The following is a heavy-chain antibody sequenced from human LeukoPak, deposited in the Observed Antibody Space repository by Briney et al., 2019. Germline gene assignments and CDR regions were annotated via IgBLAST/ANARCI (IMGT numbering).Heavy chain of an antibody. V-gene: IGHV3-23*01. CDR3: AKEQFRVSYQGSDY. CDR1: VLTFSSYA. D-gene: IGHD1-26*01. CDR2: TSGSGGST. J-gene: IGHJ4*02. Sequence: GGSLRLSCAASVLTFSSYAMSWVRQAPGKGLEWVSGTSGSGGSTNYADSVKGRFIISRDNSKNMLYLQMSSLGAEDTAVYYCAKEQFRVSYQGSDYWGQGTLVTVSS.